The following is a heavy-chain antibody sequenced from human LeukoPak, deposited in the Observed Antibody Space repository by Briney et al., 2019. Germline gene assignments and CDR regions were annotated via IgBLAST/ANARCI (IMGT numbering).Heavy chain of an antibody. CDR2: IIPILGIA. CDR1: GGTFSSYT. CDR3: ARDLITVFDY. Sequence: VASVKVSCTASGGTFSSYTISCVRQAPGQGVEWMGRIIPILGIANYAQKFQGRVTITADKSTSTAYMELSSLRSEDTAVYYCARDLITVFDYWGQGTLVTVSS. V-gene: IGHV1-69*04. J-gene: IGHJ4*02. D-gene: IGHD4-11*01.